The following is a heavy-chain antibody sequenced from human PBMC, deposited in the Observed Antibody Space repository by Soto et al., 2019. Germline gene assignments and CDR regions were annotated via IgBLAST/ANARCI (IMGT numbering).Heavy chain of an antibody. CDR2: ISAYNGNT. J-gene: IGHJ6*02. CDR3: ARMSILSGYDFYYYGMDV. CDR1: GYTFTSYA. D-gene: IGHD5-12*01. Sequence: ASVKVSCKASGYTFTSYAISWVRQAPGQGLEWMGWISAYNGNTNYAQKLQGRVTMTTDTSTSTAYMELRSLRSDDTAVYYCARMSILSGYDFYYYGMDVWGQGTTVTVSS. V-gene: IGHV1-18*01.